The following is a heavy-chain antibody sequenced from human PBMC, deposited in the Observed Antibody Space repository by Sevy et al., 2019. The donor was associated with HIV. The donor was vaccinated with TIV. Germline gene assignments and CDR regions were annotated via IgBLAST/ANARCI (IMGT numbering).Heavy chain of an antibody. CDR2: LKQDGSEK. Sequence: GGSLRLSCVASGFTFSSYWMSWVRRAPGKGLEWVATLKQDGSEKAYVDSVKGRFTISRDNAKNSPYLQMNSLRADDTAGYYCARAESDLPPVTYNYGMDVWGQGTTVTVSS. J-gene: IGHJ6*02. CDR3: ARAESDLPPVTYNYGMDV. V-gene: IGHV3-7*01. CDR1: GFTFSSYW. D-gene: IGHD2-21*02.